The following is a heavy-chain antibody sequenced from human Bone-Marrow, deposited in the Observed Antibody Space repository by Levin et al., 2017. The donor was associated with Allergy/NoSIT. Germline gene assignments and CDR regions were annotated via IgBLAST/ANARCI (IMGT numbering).Heavy chain of an antibody. CDR1: GGSINSGDYS. V-gene: IGHV4-30-2*01. D-gene: IGHD2-15*01. CDR3: ASGGEYCSGGTCSYYYGMDV. J-gene: IGHJ6*02. Sequence: SETLSLTCAVSGGSINSGDYSWIWIRQPPGTGLAWIGYISHSGSTYYNPSLKSRVTISVDRSKNQFSLRLSSVTAADTAMYYCASGGEYCSGGTCSYYYGMDVWGQGTTVTVSS. CDR2: ISHSGST.